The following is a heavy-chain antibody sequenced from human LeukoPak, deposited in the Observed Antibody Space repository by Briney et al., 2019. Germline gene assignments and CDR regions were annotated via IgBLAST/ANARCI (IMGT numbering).Heavy chain of an antibody. CDR1: GFTYSSYW. CDR3: ASLPPGAFDY. CDR2: INSDGSST. V-gene: IGHV3-74*01. Sequence: GGSLRLSCAASGFTYSSYWMHWVRQAPGKGLVWVSRINSDGSSTSYADSVKGRFTISRDNAKNTLYLQINSLRAEDTAVYYCASLPPGAFDYWGQGTLVTVSS. J-gene: IGHJ4*02.